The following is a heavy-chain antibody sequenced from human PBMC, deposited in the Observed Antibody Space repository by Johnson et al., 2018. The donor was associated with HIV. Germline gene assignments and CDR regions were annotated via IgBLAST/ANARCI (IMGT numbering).Heavy chain of an antibody. CDR1: GFTFSSYA. J-gene: IGHJ3*02. CDR3: AKDVGNYGPNAFDI. D-gene: IGHD3-22*01. CDR2: ICNDGSNK. Sequence: QVQLVESGGGLIQPGGSLKLSCAASGFTFSSYAMHWVRQAPGKGLEWVAVICNDGSNKYSADSVNGRFTISRDNSKNTLYLQMNSLRAEDTAVYSCAKDVGNYGPNAFDIWGQGTTVTVSS. V-gene: IGHV3-30*04.